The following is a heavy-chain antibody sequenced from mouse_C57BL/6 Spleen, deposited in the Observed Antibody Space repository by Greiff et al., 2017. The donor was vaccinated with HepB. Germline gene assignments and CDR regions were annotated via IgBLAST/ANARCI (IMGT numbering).Heavy chain of an antibody. Sequence: QVQLQQPGAELVKPGASVKMSCKASGYTFTSYWITWVKQRPGQGLEWIGDIYPGSGSTNYNEKFKSKATLTVDTSSSTAYMQLSSLTSEDSAVDYCARSVGYDYDQRLHYYAMDYWGQGTSVTVSS. J-gene: IGHJ4*01. D-gene: IGHD2-4*01. CDR1: GYTFTSYW. CDR2: IYPGSGST. CDR3: ARSVGYDYDQRLHYYAMDY. V-gene: IGHV1-55*01.